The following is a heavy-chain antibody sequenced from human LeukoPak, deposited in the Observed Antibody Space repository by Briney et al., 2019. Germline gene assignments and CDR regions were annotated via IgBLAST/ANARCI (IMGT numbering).Heavy chain of an antibody. CDR2: IYYSGST. D-gene: IGHD4-17*01. J-gene: IGHJ5*02. CDR3: ARNYGDTAGYWFDP. Sequence: SETLSLTCTVSGGSISSYYWSWTRQPPGKGLEWIGYIYYSGSTNYNPSLKSRVTISVDTSKNQFSLKLSSVTAADTAVYYCARNYGDTAGYWFDPWGQGTLVTVSS. V-gene: IGHV4-59*01. CDR1: GGSISSYY.